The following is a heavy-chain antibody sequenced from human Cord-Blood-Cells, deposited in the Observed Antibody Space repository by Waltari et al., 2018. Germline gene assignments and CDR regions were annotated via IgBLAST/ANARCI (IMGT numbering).Heavy chain of an antibody. CDR3: ARDGARREYGSGSYYNDY. V-gene: IGHV4-38-2*02. Sequence: QVQLQESGPGLVKPSKTLSLTCAVSGSSISSGYYWGWIRQPPGTGLEWIGSIYHSGSTYYNPSLKSRVTISVDTSKNQFSLKLSSVTAADTAVYYCARDGARREYGSGSYYNDYWGQGTLVTVSS. CDR1: GSSISSGYY. CDR2: IYHSGST. D-gene: IGHD3-10*01. J-gene: IGHJ4*02.